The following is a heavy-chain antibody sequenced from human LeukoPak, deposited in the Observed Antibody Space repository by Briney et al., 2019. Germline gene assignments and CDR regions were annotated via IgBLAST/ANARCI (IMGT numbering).Heavy chain of an antibody. CDR3: ARQAYGDGSSCFDY. V-gene: IGHV4-30-2*01. Sequence: PSETLSLTCAVSGGSISSGGYSWSWVRQPPGQGLEWIGEIFHGGSTSYNPSLKSRVTISIDKSKNQFSLKLSSVTAGDTAVYYCARQAYGDGSSCFDYWGQGTLVTVSS. J-gene: IGHJ4*02. CDR1: GGSISSGGYS. D-gene: IGHD6-13*01. CDR2: IFHGGST.